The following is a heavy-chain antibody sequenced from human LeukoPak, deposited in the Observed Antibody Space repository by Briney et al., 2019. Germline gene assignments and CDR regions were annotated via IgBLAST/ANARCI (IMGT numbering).Heavy chain of an antibody. Sequence: PSETLSLTCSVSDYSISSGYYWGWIRQPPGKGLEWIGYIYYSGSTNYNPSLKSRVTISVDTSKNQFSLKLSSVTAADTAVYYCARAQKASPFDWLHPGHFDYWGQGTLVTVSS. CDR2: IYYSGST. V-gene: IGHV4-61*01. D-gene: IGHD3-9*01. CDR3: ARAQKASPFDWLHPGHFDY. J-gene: IGHJ4*02. CDR1: DYSISSGYY.